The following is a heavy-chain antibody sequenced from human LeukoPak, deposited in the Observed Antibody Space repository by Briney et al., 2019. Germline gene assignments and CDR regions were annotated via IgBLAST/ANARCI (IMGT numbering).Heavy chain of an antibody. V-gene: IGHV4-34*01. CDR3: ARNSWVALKDYFYGLDV. CDR1: GGSFSGYY. D-gene: IGHD2-15*01. J-gene: IGHJ6*02. CDR2: INHNGDT. Sequence: PSETLSLTCAVYGGSFSGYYLTWIRQVPGKGLECIGEINHNGDTNYNPPLRSRVTISVDTSRNQFSLNLTSVTAADTAVYYCARNSWVALKDYFYGLDVWGQGTTVTVSS.